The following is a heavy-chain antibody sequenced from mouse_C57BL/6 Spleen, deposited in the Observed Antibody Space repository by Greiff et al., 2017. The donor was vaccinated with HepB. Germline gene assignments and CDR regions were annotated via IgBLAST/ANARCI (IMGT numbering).Heavy chain of an antibody. V-gene: IGHV5-12*01. CDR1: GFTFSDYY. Sequence: EVKVVESGGGLVQPGGSLKLSCAASGFTFSDYYMYWVRQTPEKRLEWVAYISNGGGSTYYPDTVKGRFTFARDNAQNTLYLQMSRLKSEDTAMYYCSRGGLYYGNYGDAMGYGGQGTSVTVSS. J-gene: IGHJ4*01. D-gene: IGHD2-1*01. CDR3: SRGGLYYGNYGDAMGY. CDR2: ISNGGGST.